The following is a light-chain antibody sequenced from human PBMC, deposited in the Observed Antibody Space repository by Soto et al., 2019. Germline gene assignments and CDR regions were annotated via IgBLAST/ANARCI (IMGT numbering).Light chain of an antibody. CDR1: TGAVTNGHY. CDR2: DTT. J-gene: IGLJ1*01. Sequence: QAVVTQEPSLTVSQGGKSTLTCGSTTGAVTNGHYPYWFQQKPGQAPRTLIYDTTNRHSWTPARFSGSLLGGKAALTLSGAQPEDEAEYYCLLSYNGPYVFGTGTKVTVL. CDR3: LLSYNGPYV. V-gene: IGLV7-46*01.